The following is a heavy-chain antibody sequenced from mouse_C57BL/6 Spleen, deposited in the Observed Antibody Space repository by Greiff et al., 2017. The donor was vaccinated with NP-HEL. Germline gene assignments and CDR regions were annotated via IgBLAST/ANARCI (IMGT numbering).Heavy chain of an antibody. V-gene: IGHV1-69*01. CDR3: ARSVYYSAMDY. J-gene: IGHJ4*01. CDR1: GYTFTSYW. Sequence: VQLQQPGAELVMPGASVKLSCKASGYTFTSYWMHWVKQRPGQGLEWIGEIDPSDSYTNYNQKFKGKSTLTVDKSSSTAYMQLSSLTSEDSAVYYCARSVYYSAMDYWGQGTSVTVSS. D-gene: IGHD2-1*01. CDR2: IDPSDSYT.